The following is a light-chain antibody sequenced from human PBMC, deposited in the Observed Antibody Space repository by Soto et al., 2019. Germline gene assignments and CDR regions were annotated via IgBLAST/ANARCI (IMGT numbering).Light chain of an antibody. J-gene: IGLJ2*01. CDR3: ATWDDSLNVV. V-gene: IGLV1-40*01. CDR2: GNN. CDR1: SSNIGXXXD. Sequence: QSVLTQPPSVSGAPGQRVXIXCXGSSSNIGXXXDVHWYQQFPGTAPRLLMYGNNNRPSGVPGRFSGSKSGTSASLAISGLLSEDEADYYCATWDDSLNVVFGGGTKLTVL.